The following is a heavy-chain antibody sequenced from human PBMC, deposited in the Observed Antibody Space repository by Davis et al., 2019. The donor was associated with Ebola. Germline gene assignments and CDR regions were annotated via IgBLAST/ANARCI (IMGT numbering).Heavy chain of an antibody. CDR3: ARVRGVRIVVVPAAMRFDY. Sequence: MPSETLSLTCAVSGGSISSSNWWSWVRQPPGKGLEWIGEIYHSGRTNYNPSLKSRVTISVDKSKNQFSLKLSSVTAADTAVYYCARVRGVRIVVVPAAMRFDYWGQGTLVTVSS. CDR1: GGSISSSNW. V-gene: IGHV4-4*02. CDR2: IYHSGRT. D-gene: IGHD2-2*01. J-gene: IGHJ4*02.